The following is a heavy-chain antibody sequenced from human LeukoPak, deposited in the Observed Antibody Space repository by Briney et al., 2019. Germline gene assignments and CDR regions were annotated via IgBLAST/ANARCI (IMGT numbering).Heavy chain of an antibody. J-gene: IGHJ5*02. CDR2: ISSDGSWT. D-gene: IGHD3-16*01. CDR1: GFTFSSYW. CDR3: VSYGRP. Sequence: PGGSLRLSCAASGFTFSSYWMDWVRQAPEKGVGWVSRISSDGSWTKYADSVKGGFTISRDNAQNTLYLQMNSLRAEDTAVYYCVSYGRPWGQGTLVTVSS. V-gene: IGHV3-74*03.